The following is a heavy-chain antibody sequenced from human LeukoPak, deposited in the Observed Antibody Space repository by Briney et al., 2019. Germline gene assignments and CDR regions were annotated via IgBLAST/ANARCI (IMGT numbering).Heavy chain of an antibody. V-gene: IGHV3-23*01. CDR1: GFTFSSYA. D-gene: IGHD2-15*01. CDR3: AKGIPPRVVVAAISLDY. CDR2: ISGSGGST. Sequence: GGCLRLSCAASGFTFSSYAMSWVRQAPGKGLEWVSAISGSGGSTYYADSVKGRFTISRDNSKNTLYLQMNSLRAEDTAVYYCAKGIPPRVVVAAISLDYWGQGTLVTVSS. J-gene: IGHJ4*02.